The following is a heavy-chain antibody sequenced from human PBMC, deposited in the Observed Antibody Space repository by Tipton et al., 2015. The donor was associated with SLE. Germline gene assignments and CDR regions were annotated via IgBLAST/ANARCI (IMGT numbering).Heavy chain of an antibody. V-gene: IGHV3-9*01. CDR1: GFTFDDYA. D-gene: IGHD3-10*02. CDR3: AKDYAGSVPGVFDI. J-gene: IGHJ3*02. Sequence: SLRLSCAASGFTFDDYAMHWVRQAPGRGLEWVSGISWNSGRIGYADSVKGRFTFSRDNFKNTMYLQMNSLRVEDTAVYYCAKDYAGSVPGVFDIWGQGTMVTVSS. CDR2: ISWNSGRI.